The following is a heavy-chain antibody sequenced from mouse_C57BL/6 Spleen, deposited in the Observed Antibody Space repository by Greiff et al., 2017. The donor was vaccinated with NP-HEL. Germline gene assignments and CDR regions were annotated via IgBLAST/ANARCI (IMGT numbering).Heavy chain of an antibody. V-gene: IGHV5-4*01. J-gene: IGHJ4*01. CDR2: ISDGGSYT. Sequence: EVQRVESGGGLVKPGGSLKLSCAASGFTFSSYAMSWVRQTPEKRLEWVATISDGGSYTYYPDNVKGRFTISRDNAKNNLYLQMSHLKSEDTAMYYCARFYYSNSLYAMDYWGQGTSVTVSS. CDR1: GFTFSSYA. D-gene: IGHD2-5*01. CDR3: ARFYYSNSLYAMDY.